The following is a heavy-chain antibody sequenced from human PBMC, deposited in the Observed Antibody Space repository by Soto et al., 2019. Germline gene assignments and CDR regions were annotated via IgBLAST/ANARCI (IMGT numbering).Heavy chain of an antibody. CDR3: ARAREMATITYNYYGMDV. CDR2: IIPIFGTA. Sequence: VASVKVSCKASGGTFSSYAISWVRQAPGQGLEWMGGIIPIFGTANYAQKFQGRVTITADESTSTAYMELSSLRSEDTAVYYCARAREMATITYNYYGMDVWGQGTTVTVSS. CDR1: GGTFSSYA. V-gene: IGHV1-69*13. D-gene: IGHD5-12*01. J-gene: IGHJ6*02.